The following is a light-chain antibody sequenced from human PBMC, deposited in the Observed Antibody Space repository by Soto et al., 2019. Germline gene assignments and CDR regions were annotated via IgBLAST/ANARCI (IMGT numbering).Light chain of an antibody. V-gene: IGKV3-20*01. CDR1: QRITSTF. Sequence: EIVLTQSPDTLSLSPGERATLSCRASQRITSTFLAWYQQKPGQAPRLLIYGASSRATGIPDRFTGSGSGTDFTLTIGRLEPEDFAVYYCQQHGSSLALTFGGGTKVEI. J-gene: IGKJ4*01. CDR3: QQHGSSLALT. CDR2: GAS.